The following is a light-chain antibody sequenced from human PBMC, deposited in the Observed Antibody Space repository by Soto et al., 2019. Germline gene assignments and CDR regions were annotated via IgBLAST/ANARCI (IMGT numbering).Light chain of an antibody. CDR1: QSLSSSF. CDR3: QQYGRSPLT. Sequence: EIVLTQSPGTLSLSPGERAILSCRASQSLSSSFLAWYQQKPGQAPRLLIYSSSNRATGIPDRFSGGGSGTDFTLSISRLGPADFAVYYCQQYGRSPLTFGGGTKVDIK. CDR2: SSS. V-gene: IGKV3-20*01. J-gene: IGKJ4*01.